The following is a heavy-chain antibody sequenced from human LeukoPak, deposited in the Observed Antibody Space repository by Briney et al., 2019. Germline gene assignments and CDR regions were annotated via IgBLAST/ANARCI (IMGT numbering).Heavy chain of an antibody. CDR3: ARGHFGLDY. CDR2: MSGSGGST. J-gene: IGHJ4*02. D-gene: IGHD3-10*01. CDR1: GFTFSSYA. Sequence: GGSLRLSCAASGFTFSSYAMSWVRQAPGKGLEWVSTMSGSGGSTYYADSVKGRFTISRDNSKNTLYLQMNSLRAEDTAVYYCARGHFGLDYWGQGTLVTVSS. V-gene: IGHV3-23*01.